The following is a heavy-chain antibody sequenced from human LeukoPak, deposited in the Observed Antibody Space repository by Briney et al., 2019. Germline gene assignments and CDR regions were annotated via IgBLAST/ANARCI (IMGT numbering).Heavy chain of an antibody. J-gene: IGHJ4*02. D-gene: IGHD5-12*01. CDR1: GFTFSSYA. Sequence: GGSLRLSCSASGFTFSSYAMHWVRQAPGKGLEYVSAISSNGGSTYYADSVKGRFTISRDNSKNTLYLQMSSLRAEDTAVYYCVKDLGFGYSGYASFDYWGQGTRVTVSS. V-gene: IGHV3-64D*06. CDR2: ISSNGGST. CDR3: VKDLGFGYSGYASFDY.